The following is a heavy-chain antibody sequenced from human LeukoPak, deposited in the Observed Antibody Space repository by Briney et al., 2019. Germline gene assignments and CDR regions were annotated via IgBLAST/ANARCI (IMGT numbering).Heavy chain of an antibody. CDR1: GYTFTGYY. Sequence: GASVKVSCKASGYTFTGYYMHWVRQAPGQGLEWMGWINTNTGNPTYAQGFTGRFVFSLDTSVSTAYLQISSLKAEDTAVYYCARDRNPTTVTTHNWFDPWGQGTLVTVSS. CDR3: ARDRNPTTVTTHNWFDP. D-gene: IGHD4-17*01. V-gene: IGHV7-4-1*02. J-gene: IGHJ5*02. CDR2: INTNTGNP.